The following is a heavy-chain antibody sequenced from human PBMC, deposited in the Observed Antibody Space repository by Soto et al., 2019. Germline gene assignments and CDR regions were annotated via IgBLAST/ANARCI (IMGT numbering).Heavy chain of an antibody. V-gene: IGHV1-69*13. J-gene: IGHJ3*02. D-gene: IGHD1-26*01. Sequence: SVKVSCKASGGTFSSYAISWVRQAPGQGLEWMGGIIPIFGTANYAQKFQGRVTITADESTSTAYMELSSLRSEDTAVYYCARDRRGSYLNDAFDIWGQGTMVPVSS. CDR1: GGTFSSYA. CDR3: ARDRRGSYLNDAFDI. CDR2: IIPIFGTA.